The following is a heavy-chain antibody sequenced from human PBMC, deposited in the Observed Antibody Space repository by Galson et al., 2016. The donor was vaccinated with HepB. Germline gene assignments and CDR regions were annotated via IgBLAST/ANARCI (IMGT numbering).Heavy chain of an antibody. CDR3: ARENVQWLVDY. Sequence: SVKVSCKASGYTFTNYAITWVRQAPGQGLEWMGWISTYNGNTNYAQKLQGRVTMATDTSTSTAYMELRSLRSDDTAVYYCARENVQWLVDYWGQGTLVTVSS. CDR2: ISTYNGNT. D-gene: IGHD6-19*01. V-gene: IGHV1-18*01. J-gene: IGHJ4*02. CDR1: GYTFTNYA.